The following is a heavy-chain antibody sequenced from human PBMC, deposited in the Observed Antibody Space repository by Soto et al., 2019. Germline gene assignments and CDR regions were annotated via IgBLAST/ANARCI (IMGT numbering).Heavy chain of an antibody. CDR1: GGSFSGYY. D-gene: IGHD4-17*01. CDR3: ARARDGDFSYNWFDP. V-gene: IGHV4-34*01. CDR2: INHVGDT. Sequence: SETLSLTCAVYGGSFSGYYWSWIRPPPGKGLEWIGEINHVGDTNYNPSLKSRVTVSVDTSKNQFSLKLNSVTAADTAVYYCARARDGDFSYNWFDPWGQGTPVTVSS. J-gene: IGHJ5*02.